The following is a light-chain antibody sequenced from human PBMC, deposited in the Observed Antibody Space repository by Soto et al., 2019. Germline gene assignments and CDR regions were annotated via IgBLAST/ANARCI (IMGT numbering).Light chain of an antibody. V-gene: IGKV3-20*01. J-gene: IGKJ1*01. Sequence: EIVLTQSPGTLSLSPGERATLSCRASQPVRNNYLAWYQQKPGQAPRLLISDASNRAADIPDRFSGSGSGTDFTLTINRLEPEDFAVYYCQQYAGSPRTFGQGTKVDIK. CDR2: DAS. CDR3: QQYAGSPRT. CDR1: QPVRNNY.